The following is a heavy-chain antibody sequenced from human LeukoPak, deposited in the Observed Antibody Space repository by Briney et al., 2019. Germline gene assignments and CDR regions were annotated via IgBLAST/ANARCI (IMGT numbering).Heavy chain of an antibody. V-gene: IGHV4-31*03. Sequence: SETLSLTCTVSGGSISSGGYYWSWIRQHPGKGLEWIGYIYYSGSTYYNPSLKSRVTISVGTSKNQFSLKLSSVTAADTAVYYCATFGDPPRFDYWGQGTPVTVSS. CDR3: ATFGDPPRFDY. D-gene: IGHD2-21*01. J-gene: IGHJ4*02. CDR2: IYYSGST. CDR1: GGSISSGGYY.